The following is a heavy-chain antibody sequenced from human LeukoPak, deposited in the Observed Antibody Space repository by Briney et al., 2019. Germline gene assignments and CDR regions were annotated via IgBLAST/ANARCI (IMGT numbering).Heavy chain of an antibody. J-gene: IGHJ4*02. CDR1: GGTFSSYA. V-gene: IGHV1-69*01. D-gene: IGHD4-17*01. CDR2: IIPIFGTA. CDR3: ARNYGDYVGPVDY. Sequence: GASVKVSCKASGGTFSSYAISWVRQAPGQGLEWMGGIIPIFGTANYAQKLQGRVTITADESTSTAYMQMSSLRSEDTAVYYCARNYGDYVGPVDYWGQGTLVTVSS.